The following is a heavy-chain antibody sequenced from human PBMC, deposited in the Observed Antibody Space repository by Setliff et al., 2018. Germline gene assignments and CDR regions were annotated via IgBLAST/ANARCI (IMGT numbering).Heavy chain of an antibody. V-gene: IGHV4-59*01. Sequence: TLSLTCNVSGDSISAASIMAWIRQPPGKGLEFIGYVYYSGAAKYDPSLKSRVTMSVDTSKTQFSLKLNSMTTADTAVYYCARGRNVAARLLDSWGQGTLVTVSS. CDR1: GDSISAAS. D-gene: IGHD6-6*01. CDR3: ARGRNVAARLLDS. CDR2: VYYSGAA. J-gene: IGHJ4*02.